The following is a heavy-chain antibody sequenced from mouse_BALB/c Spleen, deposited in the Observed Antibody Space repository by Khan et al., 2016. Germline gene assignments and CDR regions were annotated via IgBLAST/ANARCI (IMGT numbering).Heavy chain of an antibody. D-gene: IGHD1-1*01. Sequence: QLKQSGPDLVKPGASVKISCKASGYSFTGYYMYWVKQSHEKSLEWIGRINPNNGGSYSNQKFKGKAILTVDKSSSTAYMELRSLTSDDSAVYYCLRDAMDYWGQGTSVTVSS. CDR1: GYSFTGYY. CDR2: INPNNGGS. V-gene: IGHV1-18*01. J-gene: IGHJ4*01. CDR3: LRDAMDY.